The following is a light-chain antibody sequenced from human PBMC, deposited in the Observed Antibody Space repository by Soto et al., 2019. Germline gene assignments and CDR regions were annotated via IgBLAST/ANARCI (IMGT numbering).Light chain of an antibody. Sequence: DIQMTQSPSSLSASVGDRVTITCRASQSISSYLNWYQQKPGKAPKLLIYAASSLQSGVPSRFSGSGSGTDFTLTIGSLQPEDSATYHCQQTYRTPLTFGQGTKVDIK. CDR1: QSISSY. J-gene: IGKJ1*01. CDR2: AAS. CDR3: QQTYRTPLT. V-gene: IGKV1-39*01.